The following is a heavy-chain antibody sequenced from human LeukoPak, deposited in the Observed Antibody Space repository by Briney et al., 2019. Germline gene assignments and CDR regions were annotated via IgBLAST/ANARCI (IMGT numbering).Heavy chain of an antibody. J-gene: IGHJ4*02. D-gene: IGHD3-10*01. CDR1: GFTFSRYA. V-gene: IGHV3-23*01. CDR3: ARDFGYF. CDR2: ISGSGGST. Sequence: GGSLRLSCAASGFTFSRYAMSWVRQAPGKGLEWVPVISGSGGSTYYADSVKGRFTISRDNAKNSLYLQMNSLRAEDTAVYYCARDFGYFWGQGTLVTVSS.